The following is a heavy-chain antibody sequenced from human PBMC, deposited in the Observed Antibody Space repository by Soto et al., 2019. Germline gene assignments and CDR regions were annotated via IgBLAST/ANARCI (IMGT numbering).Heavy chain of an antibody. CDR2: ISGSGGST. CDR3: AKVVTTKNSYYYGSGSYPVNY. Sequence: GGSLRLSCAASGFTFSSYAMSWVRQAPGKGLEWVSAISGSGGSTYYADSVKGRFTISRDNSKNTLYLQMNSLRAEDTAVYYCAKVVTTKNSYYYGSGSYPVNYWGQGTLVTVSS. CDR1: GFTFSSYA. V-gene: IGHV3-23*01. J-gene: IGHJ4*02. D-gene: IGHD3-10*01.